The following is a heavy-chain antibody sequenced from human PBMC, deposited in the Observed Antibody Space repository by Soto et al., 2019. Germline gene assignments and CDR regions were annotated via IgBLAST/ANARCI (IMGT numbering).Heavy chain of an antibody. Sequence: SETMSLTCAVSGGSISSGGYSWSWIRQPPGKGLEWIGYIYHSGSTYYNPSLKSRVTISVDTSKNQFSLKLSSVTAADTAVYNCARSGDYDYFDYWGQGTLVTVSS. D-gene: IGHD4-17*01. V-gene: IGHV4-30-2*02. CDR1: GGSISSGGYS. J-gene: IGHJ4*02. CDR2: IYHSGST. CDR3: ARSGDYDYFDY.